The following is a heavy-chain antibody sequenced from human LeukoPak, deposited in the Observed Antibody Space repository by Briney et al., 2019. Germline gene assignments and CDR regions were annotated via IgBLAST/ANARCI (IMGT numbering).Heavy chain of an antibody. CDR2: IRYDGSNK. CDR1: GFTFSSCG. V-gene: IGHV3-30*02. J-gene: IGHJ4*02. D-gene: IGHD3-22*01. Sequence: GGSLRLSCAASGFTFSSCGMHWVRQAPGKGLEWVAFIRYDGSNKYYADSVKGRFTISRDNSKNTLYLQMNSLRAEDTAVYYCAKFWGFPMIDCLDYWGQGTLVTVSS. CDR3: AKFWGFPMIDCLDY.